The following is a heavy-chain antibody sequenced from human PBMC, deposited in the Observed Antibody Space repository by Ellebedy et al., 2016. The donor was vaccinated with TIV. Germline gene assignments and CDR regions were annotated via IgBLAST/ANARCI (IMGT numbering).Heavy chain of an antibody. CDR3: GRDDRYGLDV. CDR1: GFSFSSRW. J-gene: IGHJ6*02. Sequence: PGGSLRLSCVASGFSFSSRWIHWVRQAPGKGLVWVSHINSEGSSTTYADSVKGRFTIPRDNAKDTVYLQMNSLRAEDTAVYYCGRDDRYGLDVWGQGTTVIVSS. V-gene: IGHV3-74*01. CDR2: INSEGSST.